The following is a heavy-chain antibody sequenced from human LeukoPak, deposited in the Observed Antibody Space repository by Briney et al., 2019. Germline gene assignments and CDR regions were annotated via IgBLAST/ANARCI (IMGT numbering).Heavy chain of an antibody. Sequence: SETLSLTCTVSGGSISSSSYYWGWIRQPPGKGLEWIGSIYYSGSTYYNPSLKSRVTISVDTSKNQFSLKLSSVTAADTAVYYCAREPMITMVRPEGGRHAFDIWGQGTMVTVSS. CDR3: AREPMITMVRPEGGRHAFDI. D-gene: IGHD3-10*01. J-gene: IGHJ3*02. V-gene: IGHV4-39*07. CDR2: IYYSGST. CDR1: GGSISSSSYY.